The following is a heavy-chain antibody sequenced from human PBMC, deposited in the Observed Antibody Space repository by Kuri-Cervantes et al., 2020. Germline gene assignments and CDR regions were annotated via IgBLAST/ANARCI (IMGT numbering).Heavy chain of an antibody. V-gene: IGHV1-18*01. D-gene: IGHD6-19*01. Sequence: ASVKVSCKASGYTFTSYGISWVRQAPGQGLEWMGWISAYNGNTNYAQKLQGRVTMITDTSTSTAYMELRSLRSDDTAVYYCASSRRRGSGWSSAFDIWGQGTMVTVSS. J-gene: IGHJ3*02. CDR2: ISAYNGNT. CDR3: ASSRRRGSGWSSAFDI. CDR1: GYTFTSYG.